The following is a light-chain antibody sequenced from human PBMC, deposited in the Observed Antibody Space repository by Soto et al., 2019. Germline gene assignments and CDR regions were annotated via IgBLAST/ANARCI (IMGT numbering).Light chain of an antibody. CDR1: QSVSSN. Sequence: EIVMTQSPATLSVSPGEGATLSCRASQSVSSNLAWYQQKPGQAPRLLIHGASTMATGIPARFSGSGSGTEFSLTISSLQSEDFAVYYCQQYNNWPPWTFGQGTKVEIK. CDR2: GAS. V-gene: IGKV3-15*01. J-gene: IGKJ1*01. CDR3: QQYNNWPPWT.